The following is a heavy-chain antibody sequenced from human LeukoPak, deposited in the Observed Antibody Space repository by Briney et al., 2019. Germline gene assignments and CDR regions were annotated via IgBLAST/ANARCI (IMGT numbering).Heavy chain of an antibody. Sequence: PGGSLRLSCAASGFTFSSYAMSWVRQDPGKGLEWVSAISGSGGSTYYADSVKGRFTISRDNAKSSLYLQMNSLRAEDTAVYYCARERALYYGSGSFDSWGQGTLVTVSS. CDR1: GFTFSSYA. V-gene: IGHV3-23*01. J-gene: IGHJ4*02. D-gene: IGHD3-10*01. CDR3: ARERALYYGSGSFDS. CDR2: ISGSGGST.